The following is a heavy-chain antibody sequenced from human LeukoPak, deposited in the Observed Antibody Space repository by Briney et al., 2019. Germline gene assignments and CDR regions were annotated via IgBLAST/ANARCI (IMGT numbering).Heavy chain of an antibody. CDR1: GFTFDDYA. V-gene: IGHV3-9*01. CDR2: ISWNSGSI. Sequence: GRSLRLSCAASGFTFDDYAMHWVRQAPGKGLEWVSGISWNSGSIGYADSVKGRFTISRDNAKHSLYLQMNSLRAEDTALYFCAKDNSGSYFYYFDYWGQGTLVTVSS. CDR3: AKDNSGSYFYYFDY. J-gene: IGHJ4*02. D-gene: IGHD1-26*01.